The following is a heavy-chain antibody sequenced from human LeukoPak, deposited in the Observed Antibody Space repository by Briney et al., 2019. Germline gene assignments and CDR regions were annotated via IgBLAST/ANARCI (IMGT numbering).Heavy chain of an antibody. CDR2: FDPEDGET. V-gene: IGHV1-24*01. D-gene: IGHD3-16*02. CDR1: GYTLTELS. J-gene: IGHJ4*02. Sequence: PLASVKVSCKVSGYTLTELSMHWVRQAPGKGLEWMGGFDPEDGETIYAQKFQGRVTMTEDTSTDTAYMELSSLRSEDTAVYYCATVSTFGGVIVSSYFDYWGQGTLVTVSS. CDR3: ATVSTFGGVIVSSYFDY.